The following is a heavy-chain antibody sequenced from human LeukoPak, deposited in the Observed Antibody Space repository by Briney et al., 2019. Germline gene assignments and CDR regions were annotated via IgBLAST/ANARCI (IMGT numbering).Heavy chain of an antibody. D-gene: IGHD3-22*01. J-gene: IGHJ5*02. V-gene: IGHV3-23*01. CDR3: AKDRGDYYDSPRFDP. Sequence: GSLRLSCAASGFTFSSHAMSWVRQAPGRGLEWVSAMSGSGDRTYCADSVKGRFTISRDNSKNTLYLQMNSLRAEDTAVYYCAKDRGDYYDSPRFDPWGQGTLVTVSS. CDR1: GFTFSSHA. CDR2: MSGSGDRT.